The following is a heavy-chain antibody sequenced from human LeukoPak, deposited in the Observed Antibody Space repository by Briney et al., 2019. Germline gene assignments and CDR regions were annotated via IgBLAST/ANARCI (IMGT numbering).Heavy chain of an antibody. J-gene: IGHJ6*03. CDR3: AREGAVAGALYYYYYMDV. D-gene: IGHD6-19*01. CDR2: IEYSGGSA. V-gene: IGHV3-23*01. CDR1: GFTLSSYE. Sequence: TGGSLRLSCTVSGFTLSSYEMSWIRQAPGKGLEWVSSIEYSGGSAYYADSVKGRFTISRDNAKNSLYLQMNSLRAEDTAVYYCAREGAVAGALYYYYYMDVWGKGTTVTISS.